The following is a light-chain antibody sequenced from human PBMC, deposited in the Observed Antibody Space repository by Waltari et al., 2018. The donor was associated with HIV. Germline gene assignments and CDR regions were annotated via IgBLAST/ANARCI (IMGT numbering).Light chain of an antibody. CDR2: YDD. CDR1: SSNIGSNA. V-gene: IGLV1-36*01. CDR3: AAWDDILNAYV. Sequence: QSVLTQPPSLSESPRQRVTISCSGSSSNIGSNAVNWYQQLPGKAPKLLIYYDDMLPSGVSDRFSGYKSGASASLAISVLQSEDEADYYCAAWDDILNAYVFGSGTKVTVL. J-gene: IGLJ1*01.